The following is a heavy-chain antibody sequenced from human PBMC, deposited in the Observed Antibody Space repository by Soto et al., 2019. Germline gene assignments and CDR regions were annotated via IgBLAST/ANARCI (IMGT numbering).Heavy chain of an antibody. CDR2: MNPNSGNT. V-gene: IGHV1-8*01. CDR1: GYTFTSYD. J-gene: IGHJ6*02. Sequence: ASVKVSCKASGYTFTSYDINWVRQATGQGLEWMGWMNPNSGNTGYAKKFQGRVTMTRNTSISTAYMELSSLISEDTAVYYCARGLFDFWSGYYYYYYGMDVWGQGTTVTVSS. D-gene: IGHD3-3*01. CDR3: ARGLFDFWSGYYYYYYGMDV.